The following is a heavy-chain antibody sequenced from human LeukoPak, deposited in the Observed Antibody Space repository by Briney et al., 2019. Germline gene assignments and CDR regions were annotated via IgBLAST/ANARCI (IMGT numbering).Heavy chain of an antibody. Sequence: SETLSLTCTVSGVSISGTTYCWAWIRQPPGKGLEWIGSIYSSGHTIYNASLKSRITISVDRSENQFSLNLRSVTDADTAVYYGVADPINFDFWGQGNLVTVSS. V-gene: IGHV4-39*07. J-gene: IGHJ4*02. CDR2: IYSSGHT. CDR3: VADPINFDF. CDR1: GVSISGTTYC.